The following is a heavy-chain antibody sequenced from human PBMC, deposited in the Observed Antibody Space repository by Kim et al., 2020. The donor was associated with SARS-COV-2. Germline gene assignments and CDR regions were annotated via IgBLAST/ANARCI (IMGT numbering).Heavy chain of an antibody. CDR3: ARDTAMDSQALPDYYGMDV. V-gene: IGHV1-69*13. Sequence: SVKVSCKASGGTFSSYAISWVRQAPGQGLEWMGGIIPIFGTANYAQKFQGRVTITADESTSTAYMELSSLRAEDTAVYYCARDTAMDSQALPDYYGMDVWGQGTTVTVSS. D-gene: IGHD5-18*01. J-gene: IGHJ6*02. CDR2: IIPIFGTA. CDR1: GGTFSSYA.